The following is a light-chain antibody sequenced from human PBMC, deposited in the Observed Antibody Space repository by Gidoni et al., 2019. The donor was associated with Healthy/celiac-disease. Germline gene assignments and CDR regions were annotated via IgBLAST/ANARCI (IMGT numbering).Light chain of an antibody. J-gene: IGLJ1*01. CDR3: SSYTSSSIYV. CDR2: EVS. V-gene: IGLV2-14*01. CDR1: SSDVGGYNY. Sequence: QSALTQPAPVSASPGQSITISCTGTSSDVGGYNYVSWYQQPPGKAPKLMIYEVSNRPSGVSNRFSGSKSGNTASLTISGLQAEDEADYYCSSYTSSSIYVFGTGTKVTVL.